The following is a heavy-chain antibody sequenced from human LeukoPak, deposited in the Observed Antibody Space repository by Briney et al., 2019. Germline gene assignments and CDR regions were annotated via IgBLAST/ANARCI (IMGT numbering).Heavy chain of an antibody. Sequence: PGGSLRLSCAASGFTFSSYAMMWLRQAPGKGLEWVSAISGAGGTTLYADSVKGRFTISRDNSKNTLYLQMNSLRAEDTAVYYCAKGGIAVAGIDYWGQGTLVTVSS. V-gene: IGHV3-23*01. J-gene: IGHJ4*02. CDR1: GFTFSSYA. CDR3: AKGGIAVAGIDY. CDR2: ISGAGGTT. D-gene: IGHD6-19*01.